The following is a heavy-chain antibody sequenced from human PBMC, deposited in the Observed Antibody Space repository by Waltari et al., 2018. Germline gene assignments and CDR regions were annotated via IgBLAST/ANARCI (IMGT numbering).Heavy chain of an antibody. CDR2: INHSGST. J-gene: IGHJ5*02. CDR3: ASDYYDFWSGTPSGFDP. CDR1: GGSFSGYY. V-gene: IGHV4-34*01. D-gene: IGHD3-3*01. Sequence: QVQLQQWGAGLLKPSETLSLTCAVYGGSFSGYYWSWNRQPPGKGLGWIGEINHSGSTNYNPSLKSRVTISVDTSKNQFSLKLSSVTAADTAVYYCASDYYDFWSGTPSGFDPWGQGTLVTVSS.